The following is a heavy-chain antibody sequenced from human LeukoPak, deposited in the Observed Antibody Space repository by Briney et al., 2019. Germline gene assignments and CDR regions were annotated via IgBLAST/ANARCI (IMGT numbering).Heavy chain of an antibody. CDR3: ARGTAMAP. CDR2: ISSSGGTI. V-gene: IGHV3-48*03. Sequence: GGSLRLSCAASGFTFSSSAMNWVRQAPGKGLEWVSYISSSGGTIDYADSVKGRFTISRDNAKNSLYLQMNSLRAEDTAVYYCARGTAMAPWGQGTLVTVSS. J-gene: IGHJ4*02. CDR1: GFTFSSSA. D-gene: IGHD5-18*01.